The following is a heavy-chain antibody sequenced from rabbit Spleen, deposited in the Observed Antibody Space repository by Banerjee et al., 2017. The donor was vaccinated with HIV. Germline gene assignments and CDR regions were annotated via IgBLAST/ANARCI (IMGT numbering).Heavy chain of an antibody. CDR3: ARRGYTYGSAGDADYGPYYLNL. D-gene: IGHD6-1*01. V-gene: IGHV1S43*01. CDR2: IYTSSGST. Sequence: SGVSFTSNYYMCWVRQAPGKGLELIACIYTSSGSTLYASWVNGRFTISRSTSLNTVDLQMTSLTAADTATYFCARRGYTYGSAGDADYGPYYLNLWGPGHPGHRL. CDR1: GVSFTSNYY. J-gene: IGHJ4*01.